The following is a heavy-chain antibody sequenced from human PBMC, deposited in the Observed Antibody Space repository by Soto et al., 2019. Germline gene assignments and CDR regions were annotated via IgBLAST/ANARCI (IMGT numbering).Heavy chain of an antibody. CDR1: GLTLRSYA. Sequence: EGQLLQSGGDLVQPGGSLRLSCAGSGLTLRSYAMTWIRQTPEKGLEWVSTITGRSAVPSYADSVNGRFTVSRDNSKNTRDQQMNSLRPADTAIYLCAKGGPFTGGFDPWGQGTLVTVSA. D-gene: IGHD3-16*01. J-gene: IGHJ5*02. CDR2: ITGRSAVP. V-gene: IGHV3-23*01. CDR3: AKGGPFTGGFDP.